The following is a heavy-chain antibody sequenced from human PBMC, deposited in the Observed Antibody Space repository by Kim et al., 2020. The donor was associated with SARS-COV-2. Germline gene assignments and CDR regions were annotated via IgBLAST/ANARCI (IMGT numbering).Heavy chain of an antibody. CDR3: ASAYCSSTSCLYGRFFDY. J-gene: IGHJ4*02. D-gene: IGHD2-2*01. V-gene: IGHV4-31*02. Sequence: KSRVTISVDTSKNQFSLKLSSVTAADTAVYYCASAYCSSTSCLYGRFFDYWGQGTLVTVSS.